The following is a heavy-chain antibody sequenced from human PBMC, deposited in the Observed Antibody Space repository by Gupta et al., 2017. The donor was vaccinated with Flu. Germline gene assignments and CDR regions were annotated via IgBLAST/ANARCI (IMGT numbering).Heavy chain of an antibody. V-gene: IGHV2-5*01. Sequence: QITLKESGPTLVTPTQTLTLTCTFSGFSLSTSGVGVGWIRQPPGKALEWLALSYWNDDKRYSPSLKSRLTITKDTSKNQVVLTMTNMDPVDTATYYCARSNTVTLRDYFDYWGQGTLVTVSS. CDR3: ARSNTVTLRDYFDY. CDR2: SYWNDDK. D-gene: IGHD4-17*01. CDR1: GFSLSTSGVG. J-gene: IGHJ4*02.